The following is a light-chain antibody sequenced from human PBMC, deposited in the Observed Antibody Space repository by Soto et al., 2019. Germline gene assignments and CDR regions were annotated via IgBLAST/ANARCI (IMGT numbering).Light chain of an antibody. CDR2: GAS. Sequence: EIVLTQSPATLSLSPGERATLSCRASQSLSGTLAWFQHKPGQPPRLLIYGASNRATGIPARFSASGSGTEFTLTISSLEPADFAVYYCQQRTLWPRTFGQGTKVEIK. CDR3: QQRTLWPRT. V-gene: IGKV3-11*01. J-gene: IGKJ1*01. CDR1: QSLSGT.